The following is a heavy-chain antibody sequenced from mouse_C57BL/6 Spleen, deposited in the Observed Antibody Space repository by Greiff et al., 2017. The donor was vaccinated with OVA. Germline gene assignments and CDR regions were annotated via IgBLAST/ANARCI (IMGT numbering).Heavy chain of an antibody. J-gene: IGHJ2*01. CDR2: IDPNSGGN. Sequence: QVQLQQPGAELVKPGASVTLSCKASGYTFTSYWMHWVKQRPGRGLEWIGRIDPNSGGNKYNEKFKSKAILTVDKPASPAYMQLSSLTSEDSAVEYCARRGDWAGFDYWGQGTTLTVSS. CDR3: ARRGDWAGFDY. CDR1: GYTFTSYW. D-gene: IGHD3-3*01. V-gene: IGHV1-72*01.